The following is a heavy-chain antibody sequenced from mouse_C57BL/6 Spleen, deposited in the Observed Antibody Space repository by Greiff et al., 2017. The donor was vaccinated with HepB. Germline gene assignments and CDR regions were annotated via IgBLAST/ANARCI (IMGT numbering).Heavy chain of an antibody. J-gene: IGHJ3*01. D-gene: IGHD2-4*01. V-gene: IGHV1-50*01. CDR1: GYTFTSYW. Sequence: VQLQQPGAELVKPGASVKLSCKASGYTFTSYWMQWVKQRPGQGLEWIGEIDPSDSYTNYNQKFKGKATLTVDTSSSTAYMQLSSLTSEDSAVYYCARLGDYDWFAYWGQGTLVTVSA. CDR2: IDPSDSYT. CDR3: ARLGDYDWFAY.